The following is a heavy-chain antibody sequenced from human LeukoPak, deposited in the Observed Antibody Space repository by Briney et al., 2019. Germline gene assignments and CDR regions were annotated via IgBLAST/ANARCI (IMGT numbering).Heavy chain of an antibody. Sequence: PGGSLRLSCAASGFTFSSYSMNWVRQAPGKGLEWVSSISSSSSYIYYADSVKGRFTISRDNAKNSLYLQMNSLRAEDTAVYYCARDGGSGRPIDYWGQGTLLTVSS. CDR2: ISSSSSYI. J-gene: IGHJ4*02. CDR3: ARDGGSGRPIDY. D-gene: IGHD3-10*01. CDR1: GFTFSSYS. V-gene: IGHV3-21*01.